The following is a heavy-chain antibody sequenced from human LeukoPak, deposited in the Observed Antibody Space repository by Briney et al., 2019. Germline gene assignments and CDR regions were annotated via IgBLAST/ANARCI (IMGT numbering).Heavy chain of an antibody. CDR3: ARDRVVVVAATPESWFDP. D-gene: IGHD2-15*01. Sequence: PGGSLRLSCAASGFTFSSYDMHWVRQAPGKGLEWVAVISYDGSNRDYVDSVKGRFTISRDNSKNTLSLQLNSLRAEDTAVYYCARDRVVVVAATPESWFDPWGQGTLVTVSS. J-gene: IGHJ5*02. CDR1: GFTFSSYD. V-gene: IGHV3-33*05. CDR2: ISYDGSNR.